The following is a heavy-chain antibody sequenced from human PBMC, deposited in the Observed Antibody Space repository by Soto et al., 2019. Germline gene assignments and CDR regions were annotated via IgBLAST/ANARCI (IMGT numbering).Heavy chain of an antibody. J-gene: IGHJ3*02. D-gene: IGHD3-16*02. Sequence: PGGSLRLSCAASGFTFSNYWMSWVRQAPGKGLEWVANIKQDGSEEYYVDSVKGRFIISRDTALKSLYLQMTSLRAEDMAVYYCARRRIALSAFDIWGQGTMVTVSS. CDR1: GFTFSNYW. CDR3: ARRRIALSAFDI. V-gene: IGHV3-7*01. CDR2: IKQDGSEE.